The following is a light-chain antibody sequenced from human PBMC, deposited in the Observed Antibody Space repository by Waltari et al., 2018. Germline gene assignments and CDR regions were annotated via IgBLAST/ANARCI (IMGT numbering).Light chain of an antibody. V-gene: IGKV1-9*01. CDR2: SAS. CDR3: QQLKSYPIT. Sequence: DIQMTQSPSSLSASVGYRVTITCRASPDISTYLAWYQQIPGKAPKVLIYSASTLQSGVPSRFSGSGSGTEFTLTISSLQPEDFATYYCQQLKSYPITFGQGTRLEIK. CDR1: PDISTY. J-gene: IGKJ5*01.